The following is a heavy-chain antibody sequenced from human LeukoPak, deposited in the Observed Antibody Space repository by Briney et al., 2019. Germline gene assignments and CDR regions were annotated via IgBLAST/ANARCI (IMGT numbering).Heavy chain of an antibody. Sequence: GASVKVSCKASGGAFNQHAFSWVRQAPGQGLEWMGRIIPILGLTHYAQKFQGRVTLTADKSTTTAYMELSSLRSEDTAVYFCASSFGSGFLDRTPLIFDPWGQGTLVTVSS. J-gene: IGHJ5*02. CDR1: GGAFNQHA. V-gene: IGHV1-69*04. CDR2: IIPILGLT. D-gene: IGHD3/OR15-3a*01. CDR3: ASSFGSGFLDRTPLIFDP.